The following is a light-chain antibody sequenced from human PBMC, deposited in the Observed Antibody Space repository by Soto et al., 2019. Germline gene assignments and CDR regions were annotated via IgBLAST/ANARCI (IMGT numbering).Light chain of an antibody. CDR3: QQYTSYAPT. J-gene: IGKJ1*01. V-gene: IGKV1-5*03. CDR1: QTISGW. CDR2: QAS. Sequence: DIQMTQSPSTLSASVGDRVTITCRASQTISGWLAWYQQKPGKAPKLLLFQASILESGVPSRFSGSRSGREFTLAIDSLQPDDFATYYCQQYTSYAPTFGQGTRVEI.